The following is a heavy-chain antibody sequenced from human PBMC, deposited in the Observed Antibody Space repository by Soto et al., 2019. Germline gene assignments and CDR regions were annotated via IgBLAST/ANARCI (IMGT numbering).Heavy chain of an antibody. J-gene: IGHJ4*02. CDR2: INHSGST. Sequence: SETLCLTCAVYGGYISGYYWSWIRQPPGKGLEWIGEINHSGSTNYNPSLKSRVTISVDTSKNQFSLKLSSVTAADTAVYYCARGDSSYCSSTSCYFPFDYWGQGTLVTVSS. CDR3: ARGDSSYCSSTSCYFPFDY. D-gene: IGHD2-2*01. V-gene: IGHV4-34*01. CDR1: GGYISGYY.